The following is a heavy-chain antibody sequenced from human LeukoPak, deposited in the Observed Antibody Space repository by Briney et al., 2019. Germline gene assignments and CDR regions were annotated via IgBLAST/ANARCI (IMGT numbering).Heavy chain of an antibody. Sequence: GGSLRLSCAASGFTFSSYGMHWVRQAPGKGLEWVSSISSSSSYIYYADSVKGRFTISRDNAKNSLYLQMNSLRAEDTAVYYCARGGYCSSTSCYTGDYWGQGTLVTVSS. D-gene: IGHD2-2*02. CDR2: ISSSSSYI. V-gene: IGHV3-21*01. CDR1: GFTFSSYG. J-gene: IGHJ4*02. CDR3: ARGGYCSSTSCYTGDY.